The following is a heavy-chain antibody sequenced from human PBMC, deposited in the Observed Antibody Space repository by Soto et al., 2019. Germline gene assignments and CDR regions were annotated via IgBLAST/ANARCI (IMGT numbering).Heavy chain of an antibody. CDR1: GGSFSGYY. J-gene: IGHJ5*02. D-gene: IGHD6-19*01. Sequence: PSETLSLTCAVYGGSFSGYYWSWIRQPPGKGLEWIGYIYYSGSTNYNPSLKSRVTISVDTSKNQFSLKLSSVTAADTAVYYCARASYSSGWYGGLSWFDPWGQGTLVTVS. V-gene: IGHV4-59*01. CDR2: IYYSGST. CDR3: ARASYSSGWYGGLSWFDP.